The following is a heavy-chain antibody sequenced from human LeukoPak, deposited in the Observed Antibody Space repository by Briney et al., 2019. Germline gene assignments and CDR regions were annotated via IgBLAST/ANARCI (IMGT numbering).Heavy chain of an antibody. CDR1: GYSFVGYG. CDR2: FNPENGNT. V-gene: IGHV1-18*01. D-gene: IGHD3-9*01. Sequence: GASVKASCKASGYSFVGYGITWVRQAPGQGLEWMGWFNPENGNTNYAQKVQGRVTMTADTSTSTAYMDLRSLRSDDTALYYCARDWYFDISLDTFDIWGQGTMVTVSS. J-gene: IGHJ3*02. CDR3: ARDWYFDISLDTFDI.